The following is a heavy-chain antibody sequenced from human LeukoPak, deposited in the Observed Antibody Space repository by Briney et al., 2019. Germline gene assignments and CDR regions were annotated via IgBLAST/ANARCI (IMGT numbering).Heavy chain of an antibody. CDR3: ARSYYDSRGRTVRDYYYGMDV. CDR1: AFIFSGHW. Sequence: GGSLRLSCEGSAFIFSGHWMNWVRQTPGKGLEWVASIKEDGSERQYVDSVKGRFSISRDNTKGSLFLQLNSLRAEDTAVYYCARSYYDSRGRTVRDYYYGMDVWGQGTTVTVSS. V-gene: IGHV3-7*03. D-gene: IGHD3-22*01. J-gene: IGHJ6*02. CDR2: IKEDGSER.